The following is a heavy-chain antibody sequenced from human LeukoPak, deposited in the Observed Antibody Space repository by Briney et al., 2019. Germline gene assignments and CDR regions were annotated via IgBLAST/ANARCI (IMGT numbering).Heavy chain of an antibody. D-gene: IGHD2-21*02. Sequence: GESLKISCQGSGYSFTRYWIGWVRQMPGRGLEWMGIVYPGDSDTKYSPSFQGQVTISADKSITAAYLQWSSLKASDTAMYYCERGDPSYYFDYWGQGTLVTVSS. CDR3: ERGDPSYYFDY. CDR2: VYPGDSDT. V-gene: IGHV5-51*01. J-gene: IGHJ4*02. CDR1: GYSFTRYW.